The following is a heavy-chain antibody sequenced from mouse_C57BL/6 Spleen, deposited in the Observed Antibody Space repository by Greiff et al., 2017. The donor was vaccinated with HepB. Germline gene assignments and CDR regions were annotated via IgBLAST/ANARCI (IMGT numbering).Heavy chain of an antibody. D-gene: IGHD1-1*01. CDR2: IYPRSGNT. CDR1: GYTFTSYG. CDR3: ARSTTVVATTRSFDV. J-gene: IGHJ1*03. Sequence: VQLQQSGAELARPGASVKLSCKASGYTFTSYGISWVKQRTGQGLEWIGEIYPRSGNTYYNEKFKGKATLIADKSSSTAYMELRSLTSEDSAVYFCARSTTVVATTRSFDVWGTGTTVTVSS. V-gene: IGHV1-81*01.